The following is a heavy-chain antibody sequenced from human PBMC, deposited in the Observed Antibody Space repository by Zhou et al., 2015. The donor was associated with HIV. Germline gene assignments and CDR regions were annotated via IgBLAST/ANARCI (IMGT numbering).Heavy chain of an antibody. CDR3: AKDNHLWSGSSRYYYFGMDV. V-gene: IGHV1-18*01. CDR2: ISVYKGDT. J-gene: IGHJ6*02. CDR1: RQSFSNLG. Sequence: QVQLMQSGPEVKKPGASVKVSCKASRQSFSNLGISWVRQAPGHGLEWLGWISVYKGDTKYGQKFEGRVTMTTDRSTNTVSMELRSLRSDDTAVYYCAKDNHLWSGSSRYYYFGMDVWGQGTTVIVSS. D-gene: IGHD3-3*02.